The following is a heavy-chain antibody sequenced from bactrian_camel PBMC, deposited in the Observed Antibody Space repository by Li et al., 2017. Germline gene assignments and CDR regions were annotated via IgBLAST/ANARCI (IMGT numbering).Heavy chain of an antibody. J-gene: IGHJ7*01. CDR1: ELSFDDSD. D-gene: IGHD6*01. Sequence: HVQLVESGGGSVQAGRSLTLTCTTSELSFDDSDMAWFRQAPGNECGLVSSISADGNIYYADSVKGRFTISRDNVKNTLYLQLNSLKIEDTAMYYCASGTFSASTVVRGLSFDYGMDYWGKGTQVTVS. V-gene: IGHV3S63*01. CDR2: ISADGNI.